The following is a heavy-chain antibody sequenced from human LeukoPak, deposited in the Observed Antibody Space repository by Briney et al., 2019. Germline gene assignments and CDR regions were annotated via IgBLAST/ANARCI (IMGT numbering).Heavy chain of an antibody. CDR3: AREYSSGWYGFFDD. D-gene: IGHD6-19*01. V-gene: IGHV4-59*08. CDR1: GGSISTYY. CDR2: IYYCGST. Sequence: SETLSLTCTVSGGSISTYYWSWIRQPPGKGLEWIGYIYYCGSTNYNPSLKSRVTISVDTSTNQFSLKLSSVTAADTAVYYCAREYSSGWYGFFDDWGQGTLVTVSS. J-gene: IGHJ4*02.